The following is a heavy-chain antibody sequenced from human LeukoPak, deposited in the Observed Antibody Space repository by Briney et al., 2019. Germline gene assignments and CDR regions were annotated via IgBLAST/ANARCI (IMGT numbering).Heavy chain of an antibody. Sequence: GGSLRLSCAASGFTFKTYTINWVRQAPGKGLEWVSAISGSGGSTYYADSVKGRFTISRDNSKNTLYLQMNSLRAEDTAVYYCAKDTSSGWYRVGAFDIWGQGTMVTVSS. CDR1: GFTFKTYT. CDR2: ISGSGGST. J-gene: IGHJ3*02. D-gene: IGHD6-19*01. V-gene: IGHV3-23*01. CDR3: AKDTSSGWYRVGAFDI.